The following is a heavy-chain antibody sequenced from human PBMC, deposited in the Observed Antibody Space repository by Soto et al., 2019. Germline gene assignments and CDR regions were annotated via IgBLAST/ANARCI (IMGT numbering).Heavy chain of an antibody. J-gene: IGHJ3*02. D-gene: IGHD4-17*01. CDR1: GGSISSSSYY. CDR3: ARQRAFRWGGDYAFGAFDI. Sequence: SETLSLTCTVSGGSISSSSYYWGWIRQPPGKGLEWIGSIYYSGSTYYNPSLKSRVTISVDTSKNQFSLKLSSVTAADTAVYYCARQRAFRWGGDYAFGAFDIRGQGTMVTVSS. CDR2: IYYSGST. V-gene: IGHV4-39*01.